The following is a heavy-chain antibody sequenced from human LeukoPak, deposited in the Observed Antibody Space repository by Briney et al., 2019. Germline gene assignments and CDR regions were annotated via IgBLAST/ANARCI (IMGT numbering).Heavy chain of an antibody. D-gene: IGHD5-18*01. CDR2: INAGNGNT. V-gene: IGHV1-3*01. CDR1: GYTFTSYV. J-gene: IGHJ4*02. Sequence: ASVKVSCKASGYTFTSYVMHWVRQAPGQRLEWMGWINAGNGNTKYSQKFQGRVTITRDTSASTAYTELSSLRSEDTAVYYCATGYSYGSRGLDYWGQGTPVTVSS. CDR3: ATGYSYGSRGLDY.